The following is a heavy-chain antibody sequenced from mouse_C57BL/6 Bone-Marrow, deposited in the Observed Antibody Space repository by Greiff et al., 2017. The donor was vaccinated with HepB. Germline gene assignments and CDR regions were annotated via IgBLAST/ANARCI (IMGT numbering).Heavy chain of an antibody. D-gene: IGHD4-1*01. V-gene: IGHV7-1*01. J-gene: IGHJ4*01. CDR2: SRNKANDYTT. CDR1: GFTFSDFY. Sequence: EVQWVESGGGLVQSGRSLRLSCATSGFTFSDFYMEWVRQAPGKGLEWIAASRNKANDYTTEYSASVKGRFIVSRDTSQSILYLQMNALRAEDTAIYYCARDTTGTGYYAMDYWGQGTSVTVSS. CDR3: ARDTTGTGYYAMDY.